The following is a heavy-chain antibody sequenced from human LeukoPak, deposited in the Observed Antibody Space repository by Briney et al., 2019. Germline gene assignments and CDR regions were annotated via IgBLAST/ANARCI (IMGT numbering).Heavy chain of an antibody. J-gene: IGHJ6*02. CDR2: ISSSGSTI. CDR1: GFTFSDYY. D-gene: IGHD1-14*01. V-gene: IGHV3-11*01. Sequence: GRSLRLSCAASGFTFSDYYMSWIRQAPGKGLEWVSYISSSGSTIYYADSVKGRFTISRDNAKNSLYLQMNSLRAEDTAVYYFSGSEGYNNSPLPYGMDVWGQGTTVTVSS. CDR3: SGSEGYNNSPLPYGMDV.